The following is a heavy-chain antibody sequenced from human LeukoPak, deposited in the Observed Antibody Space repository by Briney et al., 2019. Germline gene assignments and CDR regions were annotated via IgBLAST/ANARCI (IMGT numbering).Heavy chain of an antibody. CDR3: AKLGATPGVY. CDR1: GFIFCSYD. Sequence: GGSLRLSCAVSGFIFCSYDMSWVRQAPGKGLEWASYISRSSSSIYYADSVKGRFTISRDNAKNSLYLQMNSLRAEDTAVYYCAKLGATPGVYWGQGTLVTVSS. D-gene: IGHD1-26*01. V-gene: IGHV3-48*01. J-gene: IGHJ4*02. CDR2: ISRSSSSI.